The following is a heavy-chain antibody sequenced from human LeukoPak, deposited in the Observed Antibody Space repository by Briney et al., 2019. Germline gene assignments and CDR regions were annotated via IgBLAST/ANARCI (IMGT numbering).Heavy chain of an antibody. D-gene: IGHD3-10*01. CDR3: AKAIWVAATSSWFCLDY. CDR1: GFSFSGYG. J-gene: IGHJ4*02. Sequence: PGGSLGLSCAASGFSFSGYGMHWVRQAPGEGLEWVAFIHYDGARSYYADSVKGRFTISRDNSRNTLYLQMNSLRPEDTAVYYCAKAIWVAATSSWFCLDYWGQGTLVTVSS. V-gene: IGHV3-30*02. CDR2: IHYDGARS.